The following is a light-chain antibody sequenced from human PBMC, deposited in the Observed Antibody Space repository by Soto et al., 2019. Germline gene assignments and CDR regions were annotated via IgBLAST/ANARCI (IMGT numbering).Light chain of an antibody. V-gene: IGLV2-14*03. CDR3: SSYTSSSTYL. CDR2: NVS. CDR1: SSDVGYYNS. J-gene: IGLJ1*01. Sequence: QSVLTQPASVSGSPGQSITISCTGSSSDVGYYNSVSWYQHHPGQAPKLMIYNVSNRSSGVSYRYSGSKSGNTGSLTISGLQAEDETDYNCSSYTSSSTYLFGTGTKLTVL.